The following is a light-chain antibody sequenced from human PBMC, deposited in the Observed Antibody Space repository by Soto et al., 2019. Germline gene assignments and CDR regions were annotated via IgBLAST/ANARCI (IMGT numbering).Light chain of an antibody. CDR3: QQYHNWPPVT. V-gene: IGKV3-15*01. J-gene: IGKJ5*01. Sequence: EIVMTQSPATLSVSPGERATLSCRASQSVGSNLAWYQQKPGQAPRLLIYGASTRATGIPARFSGSGSWTEFTLTISSLQSEDFAVYYCQQYHNWPPVTFGQGTRLEI. CDR2: GAS. CDR1: QSVGSN.